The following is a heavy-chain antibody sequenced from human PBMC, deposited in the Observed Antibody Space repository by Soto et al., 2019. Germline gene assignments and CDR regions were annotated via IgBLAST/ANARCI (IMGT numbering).Heavy chain of an antibody. V-gene: IGHV4-39*01. J-gene: IGHJ4*02. Sequence: SETLSLTCTVSGDSIDTSSYYWAWIRQPPGKGLEWIGNVYFDGTTYYNPSVKRRASLSVETSINRFSLRLRSVTATDTAVYYCARYSGTYFFDSWGQGALVTVSS. CDR1: GDSIDTSSYY. CDR2: VYFDGTT. D-gene: IGHD1-26*01. CDR3: ARYSGTYFFDS.